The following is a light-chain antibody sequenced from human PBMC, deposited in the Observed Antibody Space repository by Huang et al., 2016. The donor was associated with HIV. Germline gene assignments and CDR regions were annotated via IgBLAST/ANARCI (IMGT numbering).Light chain of an antibody. CDR2: DTS. CDR1: QSVNSY. Sequence: EIVLTQSPAILSLSPGERATLSCRASQSVNSYLAWYQQIPGKAPRLLIYDTSNRATGIPARFSGSRSGTDFTLTISSLEPEDFAVYYCQQRSDWPPFTFGPGTKVDIK. J-gene: IGKJ3*01. V-gene: IGKV3-11*01. CDR3: QQRSDWPPFT.